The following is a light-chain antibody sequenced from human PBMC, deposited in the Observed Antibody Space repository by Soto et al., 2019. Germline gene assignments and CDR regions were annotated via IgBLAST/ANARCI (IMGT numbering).Light chain of an antibody. CDR1: ESVSSN. V-gene: IGKV3-15*01. J-gene: IGKJ5*01. CDR3: QQYNSWPPIT. CDR2: DAS. Sequence: EVVMTQSPATLSVSPGERATLSCRASESVSSNLAWYQQKPGQAPRLLIYDASTRATGIPDRFSGGGSGTEFTITISSLQSDDFLVYYCQQYNSWPPITFGQGKRMEIK.